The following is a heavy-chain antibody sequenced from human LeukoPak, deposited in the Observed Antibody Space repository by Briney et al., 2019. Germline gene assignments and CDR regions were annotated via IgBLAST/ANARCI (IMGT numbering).Heavy chain of an antibody. Sequence: KTSETLSLTCTVSGGSISSSSYYWGWIRQPPGKGLEWIGSIYYSGSTYYNPSLKSRVTISEDTSKNQFSLKLSSVTAADTAVYYCAREKGLGPSKNNWFDPWGQGTLVTVSS. CDR1: GGSISSSSYY. V-gene: IGHV4-39*07. CDR2: IYYSGST. D-gene: IGHD2/OR15-2a*01. CDR3: AREKGLGPSKNNWFDP. J-gene: IGHJ5*02.